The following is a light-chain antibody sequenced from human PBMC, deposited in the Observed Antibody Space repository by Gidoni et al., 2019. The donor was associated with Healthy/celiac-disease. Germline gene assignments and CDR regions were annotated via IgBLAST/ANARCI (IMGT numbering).Light chain of an antibody. CDR1: QSISVD. J-gene: IGKJ1*01. Sequence: DVQMTQSPSSLSASVGDRVTNSCRASQSISVDLNWYQQKPVKAAKLLIYTASSLQSGVPSRFSGSGSGTDFTLTISSLQPEDFATYYCQQSFSTLRTFGQGTKVEIK. CDR2: TAS. V-gene: IGKV1-39*01. CDR3: QQSFSTLRT.